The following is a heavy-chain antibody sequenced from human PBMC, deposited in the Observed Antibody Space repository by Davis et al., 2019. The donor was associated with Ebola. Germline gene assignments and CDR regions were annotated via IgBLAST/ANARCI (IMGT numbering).Heavy chain of an antibody. CDR1: GFTFRTYW. D-gene: IGHD3-10*01. J-gene: IGHJ6*02. CDR3: ARDSGFYNALDV. CDR2: IKEDGSEK. V-gene: IGHV3-7*01. Sequence: PGGSLRLSCSASGFTFRTYWMSWVRQAPGKGLEWVANIKEDGSEKFYVDSLKGRFAISRDNAKNSLYLQMNSLRADDTAVYYCARDSGFYNALDVWGQGTTVTVSS.